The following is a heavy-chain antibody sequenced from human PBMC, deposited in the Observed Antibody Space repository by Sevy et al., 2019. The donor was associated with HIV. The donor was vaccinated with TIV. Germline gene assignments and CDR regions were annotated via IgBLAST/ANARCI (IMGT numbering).Heavy chain of an antibody. CDR2: ISSDGVST. CDR3: VKDPDYNFWRGDYGMDV. J-gene: IGHJ6*02. CDR1: GFSFSNSA. D-gene: IGHD3-3*01. Sequence: GGSLRLSCSGSGFSFSNSAMNWVRQTPGKGLKYVSAISSDGVSTYYTDSVRGRFTISRDNSKITLYLQMSSLRVEDTAVYYCVKDPDYNFWRGDYGMDVWGQGTTVTVPS. V-gene: IGHV3-64D*06.